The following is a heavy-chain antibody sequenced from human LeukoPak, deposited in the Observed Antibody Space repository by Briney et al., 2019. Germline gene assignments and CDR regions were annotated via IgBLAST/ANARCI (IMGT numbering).Heavy chain of an antibody. CDR2: MSYDGSNE. D-gene: IGHD2/OR15-2a*01. CDR1: GFTFSSYA. J-gene: IGHJ6*02. V-gene: IGHV3-30*07. Sequence: GGSLRLSCAASGFTFSSYALHWVRQAPGKGLEWVALMSYDGSNEYYADSVKGRFTISRDNAKNTLYLQMNSLRAEDTAVYYCAREFLTDYYGMDVWGQGTTVTVSS. CDR3: AREFLTDYYGMDV.